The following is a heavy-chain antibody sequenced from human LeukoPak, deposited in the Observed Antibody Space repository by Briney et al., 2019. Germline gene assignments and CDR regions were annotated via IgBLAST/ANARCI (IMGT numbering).Heavy chain of an antibody. Sequence: PSETLSLTCSVSGGSVSSDSNYWSWIRQPPGKGLEWIGYISYSGSTDYNPSLKSRVSISLGTSKNQVSLKLNSVTAADTAVYYCARIIIMSYRYFDYWGQGTLVTVSS. V-gene: IGHV4-61*01. J-gene: IGHJ4*02. CDR2: ISYSGST. CDR1: GGSVSSDSNY. CDR3: ARIIIMSYRYFDY. D-gene: IGHD3-16*01.